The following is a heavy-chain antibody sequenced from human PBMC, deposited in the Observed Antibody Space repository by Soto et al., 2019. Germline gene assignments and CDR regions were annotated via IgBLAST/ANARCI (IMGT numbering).Heavy chain of an antibody. D-gene: IGHD5-18*01. CDR1: GGSVSSGSYY. CDR3: ARVPLAHSYVPSHWFDP. V-gene: IGHV4-61*01. CDR2: IYYSGST. J-gene: IGHJ5*02. Sequence: QVQLQESGPGLVKPSETLSLTCTVSGGSVSSGSYYWSWIRQPPGKGLEWIGYIYYSGSTNYNPSLKSRVTISVDTSKNQFSLKLSSVTAADTAVYYCARVPLAHSYVPSHWFDPWGQGTLVTVSS.